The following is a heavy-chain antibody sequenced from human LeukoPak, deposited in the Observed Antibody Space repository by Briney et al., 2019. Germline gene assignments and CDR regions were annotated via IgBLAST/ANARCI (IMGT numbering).Heavy chain of an antibody. CDR3: ARLRYYGMDV. J-gene: IGHJ6*02. CDR1: GFTFSSYS. CDR2: TSSSSSTI. Sequence: GGSLRLSCAASGFTFSSYSMNWVRKAPGEGLEWVSYTSSSSSTIYYADSVKSRFTTSRDNAKNSLYLQMNSLRAEDTAVYYCARLRYYGMDVWGQGTTVTVSS. V-gene: IGHV3-48*04.